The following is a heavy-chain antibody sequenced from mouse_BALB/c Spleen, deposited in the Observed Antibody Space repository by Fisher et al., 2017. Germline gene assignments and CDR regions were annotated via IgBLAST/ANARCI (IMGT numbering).Heavy chain of an antibody. Sequence: RFTISRDNAKNTLYLQMSSLKSEDTAMYYCARGAGAMDYWGQGTSVTSPQ. J-gene: IGHJ4*01. CDR3: ARGAGAMDY. V-gene: IGHV5-12-2*01.